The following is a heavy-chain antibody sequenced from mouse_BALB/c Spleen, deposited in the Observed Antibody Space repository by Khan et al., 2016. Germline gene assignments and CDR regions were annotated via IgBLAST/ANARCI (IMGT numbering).Heavy chain of an antibody. J-gene: IGHJ4*01. CDR2: IDPYNGGT. Sequence: EVQLQESGPELVKPGASVKVSCKASGYAFTSFNMYWVKQSHGKSLEWIGYIDPYNGGTNYNQKFKGKATLTVDKSSSTAFMHLNSLTSEDSAVYYCASERLWYAMDYWGQGTSVTVSS. V-gene: IGHV1S135*01. CDR3: ASERLWYAMDY. CDR1: GYAFTSFN. D-gene: IGHD1-1*02.